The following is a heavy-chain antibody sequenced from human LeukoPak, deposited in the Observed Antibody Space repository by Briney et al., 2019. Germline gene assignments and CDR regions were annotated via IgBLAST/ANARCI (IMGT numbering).Heavy chain of an antibody. Sequence: PGGSLRLSCAASGFTFSSYAMSWVRQAPGKGLEWVSAISGSGGSTYYADSVKGRFTISRDNSKNTLYLQMNSLRAEDTAVYYCAKVGYYDFWSGYHTNYYFDYWGQGTLVTVSS. D-gene: IGHD3-3*01. CDR1: GFTFSSYA. CDR3: AKVGYYDFWSGYHTNYYFDY. CDR2: ISGSGGST. V-gene: IGHV3-23*01. J-gene: IGHJ4*02.